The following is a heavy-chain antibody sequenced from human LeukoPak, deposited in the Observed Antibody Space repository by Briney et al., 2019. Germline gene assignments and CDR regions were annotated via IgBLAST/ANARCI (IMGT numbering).Heavy chain of an antibody. Sequence: SVKVSCKASGGTFSSYAISWVRQAPGQGLEWMGGIIPIFGTANYAQKFQGRVTITADESTSTAYMELSSLRSEDTAVYYCASSLVSQYYYYGMDVWGQGTTVTVS. V-gene: IGHV1-69*13. J-gene: IGHJ6*02. CDR2: IIPIFGTA. CDR3: ASSLVSQYYYYGMDV. CDR1: GGTFSSYA. D-gene: IGHD6-13*01.